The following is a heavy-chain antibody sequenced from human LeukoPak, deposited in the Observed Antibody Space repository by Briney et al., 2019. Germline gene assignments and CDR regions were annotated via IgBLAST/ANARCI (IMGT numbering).Heavy chain of an antibody. V-gene: IGHV5-51*01. D-gene: IGHD1-26*01. CDR2: IYPGDSDT. Sequence: NLGESLKISCKGSGYSFTSYWIGWVRQMPGKGLEWMGIIYPGDSDTRYSPSFQGQATISADKSLSTAYLQWSSLKASDTAMYYCARGSGSYHTAYMNWGQGSPVTVSS. J-gene: IGHJ4*02. CDR3: ARGSGSYHTAYMN. CDR1: GYSFTSYW.